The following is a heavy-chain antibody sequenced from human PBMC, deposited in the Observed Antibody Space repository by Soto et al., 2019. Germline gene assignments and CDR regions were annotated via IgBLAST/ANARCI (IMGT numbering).Heavy chain of an antibody. D-gene: IGHD2-8*02. CDR3: AAGYSTGLDAFDI. Sequence: GESLKISCKGSGYNFANFWIGWVRQMPGKGLEGMGMIFPGDSDTKNSPSLEGQITMSVDKSDSSAYLQWRSLKASDTAIYYCAAGYSTGLDAFDIWGQGTMVTVSS. CDR1: GYNFANFW. CDR2: IFPGDSDT. J-gene: IGHJ3*02. V-gene: IGHV5-51*01.